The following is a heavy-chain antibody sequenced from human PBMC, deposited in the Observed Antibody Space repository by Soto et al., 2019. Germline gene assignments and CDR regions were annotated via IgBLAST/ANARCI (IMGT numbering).Heavy chain of an antibody. CDR2: IDPSDSYT. CDR1: GYSFTSYW. J-gene: IGHJ6*02. Sequence: GESLKISCKGSGYSFTSYWISWVRQMPGKGLEWMGRIDPSDSYTNYSPSFQGHVTISADKSISTAYLQWSSLKASDTAMYYCARSVYDILTGYSRYYYYGMDVWGQGTTVTVSS. D-gene: IGHD3-9*01. CDR3: ARSVYDILTGYSRYYYYGMDV. V-gene: IGHV5-10-1*01.